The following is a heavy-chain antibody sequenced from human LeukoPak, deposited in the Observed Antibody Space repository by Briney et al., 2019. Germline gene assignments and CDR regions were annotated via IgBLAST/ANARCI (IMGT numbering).Heavy chain of an antibody. V-gene: IGHV3-21*01. D-gene: IGHD3-22*01. Sequence: GGSLRLSCAASGFTFSSYSLIWVRQAPGKGLEWVSSISSSSSYIYYADSVKGRFTISRDNAKNSLYLQMNSLRAEDTAVYYCARSYDSSGYDLFDYWGQGTLVTVSS. CDR2: ISSSSSYI. CDR1: GFTFSSYS. CDR3: ARSYDSSGYDLFDY. J-gene: IGHJ4*02.